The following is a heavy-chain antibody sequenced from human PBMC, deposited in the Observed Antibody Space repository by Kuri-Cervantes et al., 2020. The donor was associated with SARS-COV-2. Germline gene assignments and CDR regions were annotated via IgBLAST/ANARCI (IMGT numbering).Heavy chain of an antibody. CDR1: GGSISSYY. D-gene: IGHD1-26*01. Sequence: ESLKISCTVSGGSISSYYWSWIRQPAGKGLEWIGRIYHSGSTYYNPSLKSRVTISVDTSKNQFSLKLSSVTAADTAVYYCARSGSYPYYYYYMDVWGKGTTVTVSS. V-gene: IGHV4-4*07. J-gene: IGHJ6*03. CDR3: ARSGSYPYYYYYMDV. CDR2: IYHSGST.